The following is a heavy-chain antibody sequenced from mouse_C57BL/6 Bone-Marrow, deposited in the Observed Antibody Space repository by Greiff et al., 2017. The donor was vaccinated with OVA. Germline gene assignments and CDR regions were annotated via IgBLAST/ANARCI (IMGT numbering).Heavy chain of an antibody. J-gene: IGHJ2*01. CDR1: GYTFTSYW. D-gene: IGHD1-1*01. Sequence: QVQLKQPGAELVRPGSSVKLSCKASGYTFTSYWMHWVKQRPIQGLEWIGNIDPSDSETHYNQKFKDKATLTVDKSSSTAYMQLSSLTSEDSAVYYCARSYYGSPYWGQGTTLTVSS. CDR2: IDPSDSET. V-gene: IGHV1-52*01. CDR3: ARSYYGSPY.